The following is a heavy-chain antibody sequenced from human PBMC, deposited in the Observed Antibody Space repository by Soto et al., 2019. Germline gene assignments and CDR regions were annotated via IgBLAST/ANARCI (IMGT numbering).Heavy chain of an antibody. V-gene: IGHV3-48*01. CDR1: GFTFDTYS. D-gene: IGHD4-17*01. CDR3: ARPDDYAHAFDI. CDR2: ISTTSITI. J-gene: IGHJ3*02. Sequence: GGSLRLSCAASGFTFDTYSMNWVRQAPGKGLEWVSYISTTSITIYYADSVKGRFTISRDNAKNSLYLQMNSLRAEDTAVYYCARPDDYAHAFDIWGQGTMVTVSS.